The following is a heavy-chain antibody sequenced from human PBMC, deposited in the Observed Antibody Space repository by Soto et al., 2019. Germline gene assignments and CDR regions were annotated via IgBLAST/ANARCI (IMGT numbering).Heavy chain of an antibody. D-gene: IGHD3-22*01. CDR3: ARDRRGNYYDSSGYRDPNAFDI. Sequence: GASVKVSCKASGYTFTSNGISWVRQTLGQGLEWMGWISAYNGNTNYAQKLQGRVTMTTDTSTSTAYMELRSLRSDDTAVYYCARDRRGNYYDSSGYRDPNAFDIWGQGTMVTVSS. CDR2: ISAYNGNT. V-gene: IGHV1-18*04. J-gene: IGHJ3*02. CDR1: GYTFTSNG.